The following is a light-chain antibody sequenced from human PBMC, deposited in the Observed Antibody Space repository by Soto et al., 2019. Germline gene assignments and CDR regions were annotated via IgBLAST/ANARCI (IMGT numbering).Light chain of an antibody. CDR3: HQYNNWRPWT. CDR1: QSVSSN. Sequence: IVMTQSPATLSVSPGERATLSCRASQSVSSNLAWYQQKPGQAPRLLIYGASTRATSIPARFSGSGSGTEFTLTISSLPSEDFAVYYYHQYNNWRPWTFGQGTKVEIK. CDR2: GAS. V-gene: IGKV3-15*01. J-gene: IGKJ1*01.